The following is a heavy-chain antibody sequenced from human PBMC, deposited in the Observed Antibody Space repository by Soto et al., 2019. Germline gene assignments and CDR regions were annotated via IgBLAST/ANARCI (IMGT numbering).Heavy chain of an antibody. CDR3: ARVVILVPTASTHYYYHMDV. V-gene: IGHV1-69*01. CDR2: IIPIVGTG. Sequence: QVQLVQSGAEVRKPGSSVTVSCKASGGTFSNYAISWVRQAPGQGLEWMGGIIPIVGTGSYAQKFQGRVTITADEPTTTAYMELSLLRLEYTAVYYCARVVILVPTASTHYYYHMDVWGPGTTVTVSS. D-gene: IGHD2-2*01. CDR1: GGTFSNYA. J-gene: IGHJ6*02.